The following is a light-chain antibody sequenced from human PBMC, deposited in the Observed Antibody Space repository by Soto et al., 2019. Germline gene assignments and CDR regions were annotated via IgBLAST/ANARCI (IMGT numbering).Light chain of an antibody. J-gene: IGKJ1*01. Sequence: DIQMTHSPSTLSASVGDRVTITCRARHSISSWMDWYQQTPGKAPKLLIYKASSLESGVPSRFSGSGSGTEFTLTISSLQPDDVATYYCQQYNSYRTFGQGTKVEIK. CDR2: KAS. CDR3: QQYNSYRT. CDR1: HSISSW. V-gene: IGKV1-5*03.